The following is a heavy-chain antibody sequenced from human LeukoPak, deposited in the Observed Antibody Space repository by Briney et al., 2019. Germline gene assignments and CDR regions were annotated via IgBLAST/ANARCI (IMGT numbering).Heavy chain of an antibody. CDR2: IKGDGSDK. V-gene: IGHV3-7*01. D-gene: IGHD2-2*01. CDR1: GFIFSNYW. Sequence: GGSLRLSCAASGFIFSNYWMRWVRQAPGKGLEWVANIKGDGSDKNYVDSVKGRFTISRDNAKNSMYLEMNSLRGDDKAVYYCAREGLPAAGDCWGQGALVTVSS. J-gene: IGHJ4*02. CDR3: AREGLPAAGDC.